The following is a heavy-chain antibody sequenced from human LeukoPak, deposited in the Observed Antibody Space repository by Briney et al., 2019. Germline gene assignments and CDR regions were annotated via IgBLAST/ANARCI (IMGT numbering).Heavy chain of an antibody. CDR3: ARVRDGYPPGYFDY. V-gene: IGHV4-59*01. D-gene: IGHD5-24*01. Sequence: SETLSLTCTVSGGSLSGYYWSWIRQPPGKGLEWIGFIYYSGGGPEGVGNTNYNPSVKSRVTISLDTSKNQFSLKMKSVIAADTAVYYCARVRDGYPPGYFDYWGQGTLVTVSS. CDR2: IYYSGGGPEGVGNT. J-gene: IGHJ4*02. CDR1: GGSLSGYY.